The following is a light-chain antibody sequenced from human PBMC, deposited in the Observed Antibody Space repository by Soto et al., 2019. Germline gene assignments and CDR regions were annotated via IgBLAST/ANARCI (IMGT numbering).Light chain of an antibody. V-gene: IGLV2-14*01. CDR3: SSYTSSSTPHV. CDR1: SSDVSGYNY. CDR2: EVS. Sequence: QSALTQPASVSGSPGQSITISCTGTSSDVSGYNYVSWYQQHPGKAPKLMIYEVSNRPSGVSNRFSGSKSGNTASLTISGLQAEDEADYYCSSYTSSSTPHVFGTETKLTVL. J-gene: IGLJ1*01.